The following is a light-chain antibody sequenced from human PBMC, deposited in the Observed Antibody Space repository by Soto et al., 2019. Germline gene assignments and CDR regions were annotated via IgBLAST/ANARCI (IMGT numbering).Light chain of an antibody. CDR1: SGSVSTTYY. J-gene: IGLJ3*02. CDR2: STN. CDR3: VLYMGGGIWV. Sequence: QTVVTQEPSFSVSPGGTITLTCGLTSGSVSTTYYPSWYQQTPGQAPRTLIYSTNTRSSGVPDRFSGSILGNKAALTITGAQADYESIYYCVLYMGGGIWVFGGGTKLTVL. V-gene: IGLV8-61*01.